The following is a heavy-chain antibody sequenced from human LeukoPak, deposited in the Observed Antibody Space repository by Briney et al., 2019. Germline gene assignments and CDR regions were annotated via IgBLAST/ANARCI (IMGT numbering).Heavy chain of an antibody. D-gene: IGHD3-10*01. CDR1: GFTLDDYA. J-gene: IGHJ6*02. CDR3: TKDWGRYGSGTFYYYGMDV. V-gene: IGHV3-43*02. Sequence: GRSLRLSCAASGFTLDDYAMHWVRQAPGKSLELVSLISGDGDSTYYADSVKSRFTISRDNSKNSLYLQMNSLRTEDTALYYCTKDWGRYGSGTFYYYGMDVWGQGTTVTVSS. CDR2: ISGDGDST.